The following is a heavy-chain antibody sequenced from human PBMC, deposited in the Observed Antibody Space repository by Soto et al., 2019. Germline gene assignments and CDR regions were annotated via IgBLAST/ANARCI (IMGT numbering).Heavy chain of an antibody. CDR3: ANQETTPYRVHS. CDR1: GTSISSHY. D-gene: IGHD1-1*01. J-gene: IGHJ4*02. V-gene: IGHV4-59*08. CDR2: VYRSGSA. Sequence: SETLSLTCSVSGTSISSHYWSWIRQPPGKGLEWIGCVYRSGSANYNPSLKSRVSISVDTSKNDFYLKVRSVTAADTAVYYCANQETTPYRVHSWGQGTLVTVS.